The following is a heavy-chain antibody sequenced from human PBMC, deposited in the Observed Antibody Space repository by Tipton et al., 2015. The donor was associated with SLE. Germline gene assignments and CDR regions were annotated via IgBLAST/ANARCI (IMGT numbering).Heavy chain of an antibody. Sequence: TLSLTCTVSGGSISSSSYYWGWIRQPPGKGLEWIGEINHSGSTNYNPSLKSRVTISVDTSKNQSSLKLSSVTAADTAVYYCARGPVYSSFYYYYYMDVWGKGTTVTVSS. J-gene: IGHJ6*03. CDR1: GGSISSSSYY. CDR2: INHSGST. V-gene: IGHV4-39*07. D-gene: IGHD6-19*01. CDR3: ARGPVYSSFYYYYYMDV.